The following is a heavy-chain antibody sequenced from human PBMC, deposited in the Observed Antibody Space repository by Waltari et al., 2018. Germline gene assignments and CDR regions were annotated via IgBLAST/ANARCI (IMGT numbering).Heavy chain of an antibody. CDR1: GGSFSGYY. J-gene: IGHJ6*03. CDR2: INHSGST. V-gene: IGHV4-34*01. Sequence: QVQLQQWGAGLLKPSETLSLTCAVYGGSFSGYYWSWIRQPPGKGLEWIGEINHSGSTNYNPSLKSRVTISVDTSKNQFSLKLSSVTAADTAVYYCAREDNYGDFLRVGYYYYYMDVWGKGTTVTVSS. CDR3: AREDNYGDFLRVGYYYYYMDV. D-gene: IGHD4-17*01.